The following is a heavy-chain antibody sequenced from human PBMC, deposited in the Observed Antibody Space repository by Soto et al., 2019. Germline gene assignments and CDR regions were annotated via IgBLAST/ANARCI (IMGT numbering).Heavy chain of an antibody. D-gene: IGHD2-2*01. CDR3: AGYERQNPIDYGMDV. V-gene: IGHV1-69*01. CDR2: IIPIFGTA. CDR1: GFTFSSYA. Sequence: LQLLESGGGLVQPGGSLRLSCAGSGFTFSSYAISWVGQAPGQGLEWMGGIIPIFGTANYAQKFQGRVTITADESTSTAYMELSSLRAEDTAVYYCAGYERQNPIDYGMDVWSQGTTVTVSS. J-gene: IGHJ6*02.